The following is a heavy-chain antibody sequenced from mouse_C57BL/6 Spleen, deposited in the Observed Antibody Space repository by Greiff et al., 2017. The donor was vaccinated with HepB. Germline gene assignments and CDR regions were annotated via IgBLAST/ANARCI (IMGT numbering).Heavy chain of an antibody. D-gene: IGHD1-1*01. CDR1: GYTFTSYW. V-gene: IGHV1-69*01. J-gene: IGHJ4*01. CDR2: IDPSDSYT. Sequence: QVQLQQPGAELVMPGASVKLSCKASGYTFTSYWMHWVKQRPGQGLEWIGEIDPSDSYTNYNQKFKGKSTLTVDKSSSTAYMQLSSLTSEDSAVYYCARRDYGSSLGDAMDYWGQGTSVTVSS. CDR3: ARRDYGSSLGDAMDY.